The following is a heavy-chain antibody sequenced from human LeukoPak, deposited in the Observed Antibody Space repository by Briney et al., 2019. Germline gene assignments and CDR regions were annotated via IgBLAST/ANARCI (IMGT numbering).Heavy chain of an antibody. CDR3: ARDPVGATGDPAYYFDY. CDR2: IWYDGSNK. D-gene: IGHD1-26*01. CDR1: GFTFSSYG. Sequence: GGSLRLSCAASGFTFSSYGMHWVRQAPGKGLEWVAVIWYDGSNKYYAYSVKGRFTISRDNSKNTLYLQMNSLRAEDTAVYYCARDPVGATGDPAYYFDYWGQGTLVTVSS. V-gene: IGHV3-33*01. J-gene: IGHJ4*02.